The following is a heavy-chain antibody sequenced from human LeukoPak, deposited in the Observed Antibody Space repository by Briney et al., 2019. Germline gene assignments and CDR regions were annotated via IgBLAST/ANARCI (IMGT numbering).Heavy chain of an antibody. Sequence: GGSLRLSCAASGFTFDDYAMHWVREAPGKGLEWVSLISGDGGSTYYADSVKGRFTISRDNSKNPLDLQMNSLRTEDTALYYCAKDIGGYSYGYGYWGQGTLVTVSS. V-gene: IGHV3-43*02. CDR3: AKDIGGYSYGYGY. CDR1: GFTFDDYA. J-gene: IGHJ4*02. D-gene: IGHD5-18*01. CDR2: ISGDGGST.